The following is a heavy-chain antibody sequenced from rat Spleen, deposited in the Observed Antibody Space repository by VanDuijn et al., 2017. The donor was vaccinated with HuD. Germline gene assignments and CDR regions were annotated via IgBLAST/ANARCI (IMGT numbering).Heavy chain of an antibody. D-gene: IGHD1-12*02. CDR2: ISTGGHT. CDR1: GFSLTSNG. Sequence: QVQLKESGPGLVQPSQTLSLTCTVSGFSLTSNGVSWIRQPPGKGLEWIATISTGGHTYYDSALKSRLSISRDTSKSQVFLKMSSLQTEDTATYYCARDVDYYDGTYYYLMDAWGQGASVTVSS. V-gene: IGHV2S8*01. CDR3: ARDVDYYDGTYYYLMDA. J-gene: IGHJ4*01.